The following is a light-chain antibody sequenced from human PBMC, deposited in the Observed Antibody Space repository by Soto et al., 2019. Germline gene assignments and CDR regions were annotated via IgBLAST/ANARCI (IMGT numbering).Light chain of an antibody. J-gene: IGLJ2*01. CDR2: SNH. CDR1: SSNIGSNS. CDR3: SAWDDGLVVV. V-gene: IGLV1-44*01. Sequence: QSVLTQPPSASGTPGQTVTIYCSGSSSNIGSNSVNWFQHLPGAVPKLLIFSNHQRTSGVPDRFSGSKSGTSASLDSSGLQTEDEADHYCSAWDDGLVVVFRGGTKVTVL.